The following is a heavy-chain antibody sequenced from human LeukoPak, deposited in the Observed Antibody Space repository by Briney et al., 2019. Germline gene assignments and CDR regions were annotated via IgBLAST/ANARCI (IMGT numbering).Heavy chain of an antibody. CDR1: GFTFSSYS. CDR2: ISSSSSTI. V-gene: IGHV3-48*01. D-gene: IGHD5-18*01. Sequence: GGSLGLSCAASGFTFSSYSMNWVRQAPGKGLEWVSYISSSSSTIYYADSVKGRFTISRDNAKNSLYLQMNSLRAEDTAVYCCAREWNGYSYGYTFDYWGQGTLVTVSS. CDR3: AREWNGYSYGYTFDY. J-gene: IGHJ4*02.